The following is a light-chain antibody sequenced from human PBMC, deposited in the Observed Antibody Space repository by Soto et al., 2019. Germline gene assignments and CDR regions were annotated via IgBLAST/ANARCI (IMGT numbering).Light chain of an antibody. CDR3: QHYNSYSEA. J-gene: IGKJ1*01. CDR2: KAS. V-gene: IGKV1-5*03. Sequence: DIQMTQSPSTLSGSVGARVTITCRASQTISSWLAWYQQKPGKAPKLLIYKASTLKSGVPSRFSGSGSGTEFPLTISSLQPDDFATYYCQHYNSYSEAFGQGTKVELK. CDR1: QTISSW.